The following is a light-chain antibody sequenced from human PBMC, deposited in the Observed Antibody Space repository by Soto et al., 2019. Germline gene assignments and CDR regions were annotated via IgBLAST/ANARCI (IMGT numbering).Light chain of an antibody. CDR3: AAWDDSLNGPV. J-gene: IGLJ3*02. Sequence: QAVLTQPPSASGTPGQRVTISCSGGRSNIGSNSVNWYLHLPGTAPKLLLYNNNQRPSGVPDRFSGSKSGTSASLAISELQYEDAADYYCAAWDDSLNGPVFGEGTKLTVL. CDR1: RSNIGSNS. CDR2: NNN. V-gene: IGLV1-44*01.